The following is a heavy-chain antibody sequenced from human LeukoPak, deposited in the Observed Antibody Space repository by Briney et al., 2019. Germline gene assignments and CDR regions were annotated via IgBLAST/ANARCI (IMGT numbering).Heavy chain of an antibody. CDR3: ARGPPRTGRERYFDY. V-gene: IGHV4-59*01. D-gene: IGHD1-1*01. Sequence: SETLSLTCTVSGGSISDYYWNWIRQSPGKGLEWIGYIYYSGSTNYNPSLKSRVTISVDTSKDQFSLELSSVTAADTAVYYCARGPPRTGRERYFDYWGQGTLVSVSS. CDR1: GGSISDYY. CDR2: IYYSGST. J-gene: IGHJ4*02.